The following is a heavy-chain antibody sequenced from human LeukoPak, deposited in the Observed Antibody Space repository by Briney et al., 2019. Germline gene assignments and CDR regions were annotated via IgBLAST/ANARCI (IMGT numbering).Heavy chain of an antibody. CDR2: IPSNGGTT. CDR1: GFTFSGYA. D-gene: IGHD2-21*02. J-gene: IGHJ4*02. Sequence: GGSLRLSCSASGFTFSGYAMHWVRQAPGKGLEYVSGIPSNGGTTYYADSVKGRFTISKDNSKNTLYLQMSSLRAEDTAVYFCVRDRVVVTATFDCWGQGTLVTVSS. CDR3: VRDRVVVTATFDC. V-gene: IGHV3-64D*06.